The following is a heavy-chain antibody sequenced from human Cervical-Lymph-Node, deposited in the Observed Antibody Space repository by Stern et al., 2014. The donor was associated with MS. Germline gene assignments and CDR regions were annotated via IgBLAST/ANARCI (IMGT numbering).Heavy chain of an antibody. V-gene: IGHV1-69*01. D-gene: IGHD5-18*01. CDR3: ATERGNTYGFYN. Sequence: QMQLVQSGAEVKKPGSSVKVSCKACGGTFNRYVFSWVRQAPGQGLEWMGGISPLFGKANYAQKFQGRVSLTADESASTTYMEVTSLRSEDTAIYYCATERGNTYGFYNWGQGTLVTVSS. CDR2: ISPLFGKA. J-gene: IGHJ4*02. CDR1: GGTFNRYV.